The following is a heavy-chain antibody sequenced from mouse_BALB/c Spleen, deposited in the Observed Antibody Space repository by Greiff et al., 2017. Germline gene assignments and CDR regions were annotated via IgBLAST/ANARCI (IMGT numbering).Heavy chain of an antibody. Sequence: EVQGVESGPELVKPGASVKMSCKASGYTFTSYVMHWVKQKPGQGLEWIGYINPYNDGTKYNEKFKGKATLTSDKSSSTAYMELSSLTSEDSAVYYCVYGNYLGMDYWGQGTSVTVSS. CDR1: GYTFTSYV. V-gene: IGHV1-14*01. D-gene: IGHD2-1*01. J-gene: IGHJ4*01. CDR2: INPYNDGT. CDR3: VYGNYLGMDY.